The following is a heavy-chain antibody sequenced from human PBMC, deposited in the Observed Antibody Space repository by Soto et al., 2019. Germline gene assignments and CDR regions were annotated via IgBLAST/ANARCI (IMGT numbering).Heavy chain of an antibody. D-gene: IGHD4-4*01. CDR3: ARVASDYINSVDN. J-gene: IGHJ4*02. Sequence: EVQLLESGGGLVQPGGSLRLSCAASGFTFNAYAMTWCGQTPGKGLGWVSAFGGSGGNRYYADSVRGRFTISRDNSKDTVDLQMNSLRVEDTAVYYCARVASDYINSVDNWGQGILVTVSS. V-gene: IGHV3-23*01. CDR2: FGGSGGNR. CDR1: GFTFNAYA.